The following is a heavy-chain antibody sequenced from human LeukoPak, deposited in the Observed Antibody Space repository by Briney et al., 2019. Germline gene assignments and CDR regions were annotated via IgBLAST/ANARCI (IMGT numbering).Heavy chain of an antibody. Sequence: SVKVSCKASGGTFSSYAISWVRQAPGQGLEWMGGIIPIFGTANYAPKFQGRVTITADESTSTAYMELSSLRSEDTAVYYCARVEGNVLRYFDSPPYYYGMDVWGKGTTVTVSS. V-gene: IGHV1-69*01. CDR3: ARVEGNVLRYFDSPPYYYGMDV. CDR1: GGTFSSYA. D-gene: IGHD3-9*01. J-gene: IGHJ6*04. CDR2: IIPIFGTA.